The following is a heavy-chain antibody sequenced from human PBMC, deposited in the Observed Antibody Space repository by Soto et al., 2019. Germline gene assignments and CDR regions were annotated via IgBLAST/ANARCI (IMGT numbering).Heavy chain of an antibody. CDR2: IKQDGSEK. V-gene: IGHV3-7*01. CDR3: ARCDSSGYYYVGGYYYYGMDV. CDR1: GFTFSSYW. Sequence: PGGSLRLSCAASGFTFSSYWMSWVRQAPGKGLEWVANIKQDGSEKYYVDSVKGRFTISRDNAKNSLYLQMNSLRAEDTAVYYCARCDSSGYYYVGGYYYYGMDVWGQGTTVTVSS. D-gene: IGHD3-22*01. J-gene: IGHJ6*02.